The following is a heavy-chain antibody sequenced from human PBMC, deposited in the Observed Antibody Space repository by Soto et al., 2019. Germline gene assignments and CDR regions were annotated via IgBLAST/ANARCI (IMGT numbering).Heavy chain of an antibody. V-gene: IGHV1-58*01. CDR1: GFTFTSSA. J-gene: IGHJ3*01. D-gene: IGHD5-18*01. Sequence: ASVKVSCKASGFTFTSSAVQWVRQARGQRLEWIGWIVVGSGNTNLAQKFQERVTITRDMSTSTAYMELSSLRSEDAAVYYCAGRGDGYNYAFDVWGQGTMVTVSS. CDR2: IVVGSGNT. CDR3: AGRGDGYNYAFDV.